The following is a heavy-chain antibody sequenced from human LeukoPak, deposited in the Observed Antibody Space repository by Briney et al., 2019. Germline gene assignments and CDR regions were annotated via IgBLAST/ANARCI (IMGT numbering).Heavy chain of an antibody. CDR1: GFTFSSYS. D-gene: IGHD5-12*01. CDR3: ARDLTGYRNPFFDY. CDR2: ISSSSSYI. J-gene: IGHJ4*02. Sequence: GGSLRLSCAASGFTFSSYSMNWVRQAPGKGLEWVSSISSSSSYIYYADSVKGRFTISRDNAKNSLYLQMNSLRAEDTAVYYCARDLTGYRNPFFDYWGQGTLVTVSS. V-gene: IGHV3-21*01.